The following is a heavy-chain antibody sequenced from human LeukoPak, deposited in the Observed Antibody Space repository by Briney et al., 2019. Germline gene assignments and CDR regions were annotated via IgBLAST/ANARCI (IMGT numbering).Heavy chain of an antibody. J-gene: IGHJ4*02. Sequence: ASAKVSCKASGYTFTGYYIHWVRQAPGQGLEWMGRINPNSGGTNYAQKFEGGVTMTRDTSISTAYMELSRLTSDDTAVYYCARDPGRGSSWTFDYWGQGTLVTVSS. D-gene: IGHD6-13*01. CDR2: INPNSGGT. V-gene: IGHV1-2*06. CDR3: ARDPGRGSSWTFDY. CDR1: GYTFTGYY.